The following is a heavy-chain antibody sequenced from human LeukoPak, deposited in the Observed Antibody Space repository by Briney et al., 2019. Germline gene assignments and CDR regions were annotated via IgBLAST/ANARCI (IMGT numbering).Heavy chain of an antibody. Sequence: PGGSLRLSCAVSGFTFSDHYMDWVRQAPGKGLEWVGRTRNKANSYTTEYAASAKGRFIISRDESSNLVYLQMNSLKTEDTAVYYCVRGYHSFDVWGQGTMVTVSS. CDR2: TRNKANSYTT. D-gene: IGHD2-2*01. J-gene: IGHJ3*01. V-gene: IGHV3-72*01. CDR3: VRGYHSFDV. CDR1: GFTFSDHY.